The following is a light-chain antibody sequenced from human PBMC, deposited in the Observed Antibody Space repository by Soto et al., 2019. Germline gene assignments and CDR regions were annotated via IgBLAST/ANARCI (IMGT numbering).Light chain of an antibody. CDR3: ASRDDSLSGVV. CDR2: KNN. V-gene: IGLV1-47*01. CDR1: SSNLGNNY. Sequence: QSVLTQPPSASGTPGQRVTISCSGSSSNLGNNYVYWYQHLPGTAPKLLMYKNNQRPSGVPDRFSGSKSGTSASLAIDGLRSEDEADYYCASRDDSLSGVVFGGGTKLTVL. J-gene: IGLJ2*01.